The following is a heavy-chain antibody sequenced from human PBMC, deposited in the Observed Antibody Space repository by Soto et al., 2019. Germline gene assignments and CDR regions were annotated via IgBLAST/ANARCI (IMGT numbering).Heavy chain of an antibody. V-gene: IGHV4-34*01. J-gene: IGHJ4*02. CDR2: INHSGST. CDR1: GGSFSGYY. D-gene: IGHD4-17*01. CDR3: ARGWAGTTVVTSDFDS. Sequence: QVQLQQWGAGLLKPSETLSLTCAVYGGSFSGYYWSWIRQPPGKGLEWIGEINHSGSTNYNPSLKSRVTISXXTXKXXFSLKLSSVAAADTAVYYCARGWAGTTVVTSDFDSWGQGTLVTVSS.